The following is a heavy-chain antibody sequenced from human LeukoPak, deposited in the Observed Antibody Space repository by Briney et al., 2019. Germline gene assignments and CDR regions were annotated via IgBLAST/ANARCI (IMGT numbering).Heavy chain of an antibody. D-gene: IGHD3-22*01. V-gene: IGHV4-59*01. Sequence: SETLSLTCTVSGGSISSYYWSWLRQPPGKGLEWVGYIYYSGSTNYNPSPKSRVTISVDTSKNQFSLKLSSVTAADTAVYYCARAEQMYYYDSSGYYGSDWFDPWGQGTLVTVSS. CDR3: ARAEQMYYYDSSGYYGSDWFDP. CDR1: GGSISSYY. J-gene: IGHJ5*02. CDR2: IYYSGST.